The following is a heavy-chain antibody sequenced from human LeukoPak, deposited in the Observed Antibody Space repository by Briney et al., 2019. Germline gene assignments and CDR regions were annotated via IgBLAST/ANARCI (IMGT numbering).Heavy chain of an antibody. J-gene: IGHJ4*02. CDR2: STYSTSYI. Sequence: PGGSLRLSCVASGFTFSSYTMNWVRQAPGEGLEWVSSSTYSTSYIYYADSVKGRFTISRDNAKNSLFLQMNSVRDEDTAVYYCTRDNNNLFDYWGQGTLVTVSS. V-gene: IGHV3-21*01. D-gene: IGHD1/OR15-1a*01. CDR3: TRDNNNLFDY. CDR1: GFTFSSYT.